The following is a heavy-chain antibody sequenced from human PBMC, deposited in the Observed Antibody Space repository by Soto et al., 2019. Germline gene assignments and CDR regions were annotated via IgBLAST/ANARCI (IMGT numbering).Heavy chain of an antibody. J-gene: IGHJ1*01. Sequence: QVQLVESGGGVVQPGRSLRLSCAASGFTFSSYAMHWVRQAPGKGLEWVAVISYDGSNKYYADSVKGRFTISRDNSKNTLYLQMTSLRAEDTAVYYGAKWRQLGAPYFQHWGQGTLVTVSS. V-gene: IGHV3-30-3*01. CDR3: AKWRQLGAPYFQH. D-gene: IGHD5-18*01. CDR2: ISYDGSNK. CDR1: GFTFSSYA.